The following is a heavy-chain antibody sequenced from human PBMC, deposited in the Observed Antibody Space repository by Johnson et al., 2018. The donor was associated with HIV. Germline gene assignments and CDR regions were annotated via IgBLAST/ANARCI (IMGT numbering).Heavy chain of an antibody. J-gene: IGHJ3*02. CDR2: ISYDGSNK. V-gene: IGHV3-30*14. CDR3: ASSSPRDAFDI. Sequence: LEWVAVISYDGSNKYYADSVKGRSTISRDNSKNTLYLQMNSLIAEDTAVYYCASSSPRDAFDIWGQGTMVTVSS.